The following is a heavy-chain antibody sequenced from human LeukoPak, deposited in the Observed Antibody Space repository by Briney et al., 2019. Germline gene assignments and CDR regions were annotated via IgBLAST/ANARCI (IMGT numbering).Heavy chain of an antibody. V-gene: IGHV4-59*08. CDR2: IYYSGST. CDR1: GGSITSYY. D-gene: IGHD5-18*01. J-gene: IGHJ4*02. Sequence: SETLSLTCTVSGGSITSYYLSWIRQPPGKGLEWIGYIYYSGSTSYNPSVKSRVTISVDTSKNQFSLKLSSVTAADTAVYYCARAYSYGLPNDYWGQGTLVTVSS. CDR3: ARAYSYGLPNDY.